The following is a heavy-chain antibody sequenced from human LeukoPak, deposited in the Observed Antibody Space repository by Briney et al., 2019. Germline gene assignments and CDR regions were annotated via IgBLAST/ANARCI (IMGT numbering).Heavy chain of an antibody. Sequence: GGSRRLFCAASGFTFSDAWMSWVRQAPGKGLERVGRVKSKTDDGTTDYAPPVKGRFKISRDDAANTLYLQMNSLQIEDTAVYYCTTDQFTWELLPWRVGSRGQGTLFSASS. D-gene: IGHD4-23*01. CDR3: TTDQFTWELLPWRVGS. CDR2: VKSKTDDGTT. J-gene: IGHJ4*02. CDR1: GFTFSDAW. V-gene: IGHV3-15*05.